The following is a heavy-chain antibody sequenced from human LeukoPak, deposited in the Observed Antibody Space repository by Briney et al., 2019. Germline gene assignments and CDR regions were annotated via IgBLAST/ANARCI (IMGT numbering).Heavy chain of an antibody. V-gene: IGHV4-39*01. Sequence: SETLSLTCTVSGGSISSSSYYWGWIRQPPGKGLEWVGSIYYSGSTYYNPSLKSRVTISVDTSKNQFSLKLSSVTAADTAAYYCARQLGYCSSTSCYADKVDYWGQGTLVTVSS. J-gene: IGHJ4*02. CDR1: GGSISSSSYY. D-gene: IGHD2-2*01. CDR2: IYYSGST. CDR3: ARQLGYCSSTSCYADKVDY.